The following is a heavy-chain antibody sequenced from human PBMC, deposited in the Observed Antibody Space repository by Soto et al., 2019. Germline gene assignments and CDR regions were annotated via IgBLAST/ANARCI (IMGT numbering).Heavy chain of an antibody. CDR1: GGPMNNYY. J-gene: IGHJ6*02. Sequence: QVQLQESGRGLVKPSETLSLTCTISGGPMNNYYCSWFRQPRGQGLEWIGYMGYNGFTRYNPALRSPVAISLDNAKTPFSLYLSSVTAADTALYYCERQGFREIHGRVDVWGQGITVTVSS. CDR2: MGYNGFT. V-gene: IGHV4-59*08. CDR3: ERQGFREIHGRVDV. D-gene: IGHD3-10*01.